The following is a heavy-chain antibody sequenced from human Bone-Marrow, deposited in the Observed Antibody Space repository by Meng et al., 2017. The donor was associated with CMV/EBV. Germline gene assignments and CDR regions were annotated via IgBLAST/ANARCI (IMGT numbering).Heavy chain of an antibody. V-gene: IGHV4-34*01. Sequence: SETLSLTCAVYGGSFSGYYWSWIRQPPGRGLEWIGHISDSGRTHYNSPLKSRVTISIDSSKNQFSLKLRSVTAADTAVYYCARNVESYFEYWGQGMLVTVSS. J-gene: IGHJ4*02. CDR1: GGSFSGYY. D-gene: IGHD5-24*01. CDR3: ARNVESYFEY. CDR2: ISDSGRT.